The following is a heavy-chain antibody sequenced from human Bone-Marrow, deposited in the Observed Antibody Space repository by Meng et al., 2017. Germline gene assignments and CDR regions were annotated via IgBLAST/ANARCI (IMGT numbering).Heavy chain of an antibody. D-gene: IGHD6-13*01. J-gene: IGHJ4*02. Sequence: EVQLLESGGGLVQPGGSLRLPCAASGITFSSYAMSWVRQAPGKGLEWVSAISGSGGSTHYADSVKGRFTISRDNSKNTLYLQMNSLRVEDTAVYYCAKDGYSSSWPYYFDSWGQGTLVTVSS. CDR1: GITFSSYA. V-gene: IGHV3-23*01. CDR3: AKDGYSSSWPYYFDS. CDR2: ISGSGGST.